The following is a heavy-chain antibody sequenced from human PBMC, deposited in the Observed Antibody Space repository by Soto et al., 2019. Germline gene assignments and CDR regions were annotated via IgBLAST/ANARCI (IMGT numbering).Heavy chain of an antibody. D-gene: IGHD6-13*01. Sequence: ASVKVSCKASGYTFTGYYMHWVRQAPGQGLEWMGWINPNSGGTNYAQKFQGRVTMTRDTSISTAYMELSRLRSDDTAVYYCARGREESSSLTPPGYWRQGTLVTVSS. J-gene: IGHJ4*02. CDR1: GYTFTGYY. V-gene: IGHV1-2*02. CDR2: INPNSGGT. CDR3: ARGREESSSLTPPGY.